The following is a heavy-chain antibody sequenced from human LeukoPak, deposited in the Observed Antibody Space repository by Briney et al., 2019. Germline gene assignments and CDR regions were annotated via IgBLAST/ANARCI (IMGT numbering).Heavy chain of an antibody. J-gene: IGHJ4*02. CDR2: IYYGGST. CDR3: ARAQNYYDSSGYYF. Sequence: PSETLSLTCTVSGGSISSYYWSWIRQPPGKGLEWIGYIYYGGSTNYNPSLKNRVTISVDTSKNQFSLKLSSVTAADTAVYYCARAQNYYDSSGYYFWGQGTLVTVSS. D-gene: IGHD3-22*01. CDR1: GGSISSYY. V-gene: IGHV4-59*01.